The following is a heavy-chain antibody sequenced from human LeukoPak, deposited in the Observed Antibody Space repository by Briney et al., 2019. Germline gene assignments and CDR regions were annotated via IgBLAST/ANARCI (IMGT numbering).Heavy chain of an antibody. CDR2: IRYDGSKK. D-gene: IGHD2-2*01. CDR1: GFTFSSYG. V-gene: IGHV3-30*02. CDR3: AGNPGRTPFDI. Sequence: GGSLRLSCGASGFTFSSYGMHWVRQAPGKGLEWVAFIRYDGSKKSHADSVKGRFTISRDNSKNTLYLPMNSLRADDTAVYYCAGNPGRTPFDIWGQGTMVTVSS. J-gene: IGHJ3*02.